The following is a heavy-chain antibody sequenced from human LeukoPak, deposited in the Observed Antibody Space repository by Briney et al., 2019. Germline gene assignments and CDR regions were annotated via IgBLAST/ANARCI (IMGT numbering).Heavy chain of an antibody. V-gene: IGHV3-43D*03. CDR3: AKELQAGGYSGYDSQGGKGFDY. D-gene: IGHD5-12*01. CDR1: GFTFSSYW. CDR2: ISWDGGST. J-gene: IGHJ4*02. Sequence: GGSLRLSCAASGFTFSSYWMHWVRQAPGKGLEWVSLISWDGGSTYYADSVKGRFTISRDNSKNSLYLQMNSLRAEDTALYYCAKELQAGGYSGYDSQGGKGFDYWGQGTLVTVSS.